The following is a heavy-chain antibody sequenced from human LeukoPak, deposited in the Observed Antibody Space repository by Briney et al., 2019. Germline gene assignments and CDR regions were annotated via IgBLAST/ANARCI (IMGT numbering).Heavy chain of an antibody. CDR2: ISYDGSNK. Sequence: PGGSLRLSCAASGFTFSSYGMHWVRQAPGKGLEWVAVISYDGSNKYYADSVKGRFTISRDNSKNTLYLQMNSLRAEDTAVYDCAKCSARFLEWLLSVWGQGTLVTVSS. J-gene: IGHJ4*02. CDR3: AKCSARFLEWLLSV. V-gene: IGHV3-30*18. CDR1: GFTFSSYG. D-gene: IGHD3-3*01.